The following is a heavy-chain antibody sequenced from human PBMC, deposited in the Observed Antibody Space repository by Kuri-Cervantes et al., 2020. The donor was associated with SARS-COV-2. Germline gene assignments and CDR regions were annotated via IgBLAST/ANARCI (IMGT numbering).Heavy chain of an antibody. D-gene: IGHD2-21*01. CDR3: AKDRVGVQDF. CDR1: GFTFSSYG. J-gene: IGHJ4*02. V-gene: IGHV3-30*18. Sequence: GESLKISCAASGFTFSSYGMHWVRQAPGKGLEWVAVISYDGSNKYYADSVKGRFTISRDNSKNTLYLHMKSLRSEDTAMYYCAKDRVGVQDFWGQGTLVTVSS. CDR2: ISYDGSNK.